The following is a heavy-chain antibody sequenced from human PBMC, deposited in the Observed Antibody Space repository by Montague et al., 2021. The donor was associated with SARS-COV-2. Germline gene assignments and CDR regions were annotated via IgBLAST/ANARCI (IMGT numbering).Heavy chain of an antibody. CDR3: ARHVRSLMVRGPDFDY. CDR2: IYYSGTT. CDR1: GGSISSSSYY. D-gene: IGHD3-10*01. J-gene: IGHJ4*02. Sequence: SETLSLTCTVSGGSISSSSYYWGWIRQPPGKGLEWIGSIYYSGTTYYNPSLKSRVTISVDTFKNQFSLKLSSVTAADTAAYYCARHVRSLMVRGPDFDYWGQGTLVTVSS. V-gene: IGHV4-39*01.